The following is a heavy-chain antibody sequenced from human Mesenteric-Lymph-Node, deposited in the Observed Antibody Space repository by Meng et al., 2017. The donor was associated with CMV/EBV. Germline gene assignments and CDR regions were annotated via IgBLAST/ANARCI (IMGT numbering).Heavy chain of an antibody. CDR2: IYPGDSDT. CDR1: GYSFSDYW. CDR3: ARKDSSSVDY. D-gene: IGHD6-6*01. Sequence: GESLKISCQGSGYSFSDYWIVWVRQMPGKGLEWMGIIYPGDSDTRYSPSFQGQVTISADKSISTAYLQWSSLKASDTAMYYCARKDSSSVDYWGQGTLVTVSS. V-gene: IGHV5-51*01. J-gene: IGHJ4*02.